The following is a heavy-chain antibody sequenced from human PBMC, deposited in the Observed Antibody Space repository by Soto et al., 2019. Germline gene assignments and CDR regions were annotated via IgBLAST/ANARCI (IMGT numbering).Heavy chain of an antibody. V-gene: IGHV1-46*01. CDR1: GYTFTSYY. J-gene: IGHJ6*04. CDR3: ARDPPGCSRGGWYAGLGMDV. D-gene: IGHD2-15*01. CDR2: INPSGGRT. Sequence: QVQLVQSGAEVKKPGASVKDSCKASGYTFTSYYMHWVRQAPGQGLEWEAIINPSGGRTSYPQKFQGRVTMTIDKANSTVYMELSSLRSEDTSVYYCARDPPGCSRGGWYAGLGMDVGGRGNTVAVS.